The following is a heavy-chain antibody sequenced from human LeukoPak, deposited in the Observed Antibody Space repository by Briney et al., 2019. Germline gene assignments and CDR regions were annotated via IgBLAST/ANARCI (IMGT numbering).Heavy chain of an antibody. CDR2: IYYSGST. CDR1: GGSISSSSYY. V-gene: IGHV4-39*07. CDR3: ARAQYSSSWYSEVSFDC. J-gene: IGHJ4*02. D-gene: IGHD6-13*01. Sequence: SETLSLTCTVSGGSISSSSYYWGWIRQPPGKGLEWIGSIYYSGSTYYNPSLKSRVTISVDTSKNQFSLKLSSVTAADTAVYYCARAQYSSSWYSEVSFDCWGQGTLVTVSS.